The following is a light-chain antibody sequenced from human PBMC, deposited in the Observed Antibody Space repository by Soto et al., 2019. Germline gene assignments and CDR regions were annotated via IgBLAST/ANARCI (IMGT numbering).Light chain of an antibody. CDR2: GAS. CDR3: QQYAGSPKT. Sequence: EIVLTQSPGTLSLSPGERATLSCRASQSVSSSYLAWYRQKPGQGPRLLIYGASSRATGIPDRFRGSGSGTDFTLTISRLEPEDFAVYYCQQYAGSPKTFGQGTKVDIK. J-gene: IGKJ1*01. CDR1: QSVSSSY. V-gene: IGKV3-20*01.